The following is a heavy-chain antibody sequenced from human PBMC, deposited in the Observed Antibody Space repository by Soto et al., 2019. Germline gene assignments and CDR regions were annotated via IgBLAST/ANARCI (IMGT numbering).Heavy chain of an antibody. CDR1: GYTFTGYY. CDR2: INPNSGGT. D-gene: IGHD6-6*01. Sequence: QVQLVQSGAEVKKPGASVKVSCKASGYTFTGYYMHWVRQAPGQGLEWMGWINPNSGGTNYAQKFQGWVTMTRDTSISTAYMELSRLRSDDTAVYYCAREVLDSSSWAYGMDVWCQGTTVTVSS. V-gene: IGHV1-2*04. J-gene: IGHJ6*02. CDR3: AREVLDSSSWAYGMDV.